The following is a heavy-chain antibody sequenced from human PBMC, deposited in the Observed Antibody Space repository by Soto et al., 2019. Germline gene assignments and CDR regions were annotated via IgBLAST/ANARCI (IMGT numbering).Heavy chain of an antibody. V-gene: IGHV4-31*02. CDR2: IYYSEST. J-gene: IGHJ4*02. CDR1: GVSPSSGSYY. CDR3: ARVDVDTAMVNFDY. Sequence: TLSLTWTGSGVSPSSGSYYSRWISQHPGKGLEWIGYIYYSESTYYHPSLKSRVTISVDTSKNQFSLTLSSVTAADTAVDYCARVDVDTAMVNFDYWGLGTLVTFSS. D-gene: IGHD5-18*01.